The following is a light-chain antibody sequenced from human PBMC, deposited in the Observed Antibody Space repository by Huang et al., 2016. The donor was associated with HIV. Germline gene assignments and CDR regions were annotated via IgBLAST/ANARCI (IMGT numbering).Light chain of an antibody. J-gene: IGKJ3*01. CDR3: QQNNNWPPLFT. Sequence: EIVMTQSPATLSASPGERATLSCRASQSVSSNLAWYQQKPGQAPRLLIYGASTRATVSPARFSGSGSGTDFTLTISSLQSEDFAVYYCQQNNNWPPLFTFGPGTKVDIK. CDR1: QSVSSN. CDR2: GAS. V-gene: IGKV3-15*01.